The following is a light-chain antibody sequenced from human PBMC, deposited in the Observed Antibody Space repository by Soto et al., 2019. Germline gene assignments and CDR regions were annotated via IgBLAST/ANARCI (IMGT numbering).Light chain of an antibody. V-gene: IGKV1-5*03. J-gene: IGKJ4*01. CDR3: RQYYSNSPLT. CDR1: QSISTL. CDR2: KTS. Sequence: IQMTQSPSTLSASVGDRVTITCRASQSISTLLACYQQKPVKAPKILMYKTSGIESGVPSRFSGGGSGRNFSLTISCRQPHEFAANYCRQYYSNSPLTFGRGTKVDVK.